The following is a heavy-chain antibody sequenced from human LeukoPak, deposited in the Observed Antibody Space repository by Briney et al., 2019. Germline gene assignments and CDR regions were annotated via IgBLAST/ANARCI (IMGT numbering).Heavy chain of an antibody. Sequence: SETLSLTCTVSGGSISSRSYYWGWIRQPPGKGLEWIGRIYTSGSTNYNPSLKSRVTISVDTSKNQFSLKLSSVTAADTAVYYCARGGYYDSSEVLDWYFDLWGRGTLVTVSS. CDR2: IYTSGST. CDR1: GGSISSRSYY. J-gene: IGHJ2*01. D-gene: IGHD3-22*01. V-gene: IGHV4-39*07. CDR3: ARGGYYDSSEVLDWYFDL.